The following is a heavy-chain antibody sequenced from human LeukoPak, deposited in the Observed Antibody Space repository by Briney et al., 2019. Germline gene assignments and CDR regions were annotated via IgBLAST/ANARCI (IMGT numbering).Heavy chain of an antibody. Sequence: ASVKVSCKASGHTFTGYYMHWVRQAPGQGLEWMGWINPNSGGTNYAQKFQGRVTMTRDTSISTAYMELSRLRSDDTAVYYCAILGGVRGTKRAFDIWGQGTMVTVSS. J-gene: IGHJ3*02. V-gene: IGHV1-2*02. CDR1: GHTFTGYY. D-gene: IGHD3-10*01. CDR3: AILGGVRGTKRAFDI. CDR2: INPNSGGT.